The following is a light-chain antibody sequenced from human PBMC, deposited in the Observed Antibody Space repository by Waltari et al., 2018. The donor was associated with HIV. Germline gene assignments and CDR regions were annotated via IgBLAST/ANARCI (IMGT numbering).Light chain of an antibody. J-gene: IGKJ1*01. CDR1: QNIRKY. Sequence: IQMTQSPSSLSASVGDRVTINCRASQNIRKYLNWYQQKPGKTPELLVFAASNLQSGVSSRFRGSGSGTDFTLTISSLQREDFATYYCQQSYSTPQTFGEGTKVEIK. CDR2: AAS. CDR3: QQSYSTPQT. V-gene: IGKV1-39*01.